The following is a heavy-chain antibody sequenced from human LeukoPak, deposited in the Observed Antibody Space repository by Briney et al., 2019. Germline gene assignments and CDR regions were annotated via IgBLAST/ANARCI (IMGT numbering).Heavy chain of an antibody. V-gene: IGHV4-34*01. D-gene: IGHD1-7*01. Sequence: KTSETLSLTCAVYGGSFSGYYWSWIRQPPGKGLEWIGEINHSGSTNYNPSLKSRVTISVDTSKNQFSLKLSSVTAADTAAYYCARGRDWNYTTEYYFDYWGQGTLVTVSS. CDR2: INHSGST. CDR3: ARGRDWNYTTEYYFDY. CDR1: GGSFSGYY. J-gene: IGHJ4*02.